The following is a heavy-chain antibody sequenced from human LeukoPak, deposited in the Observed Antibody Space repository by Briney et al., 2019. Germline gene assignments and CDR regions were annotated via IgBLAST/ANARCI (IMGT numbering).Heavy chain of an antibody. CDR2: ISYDGSNK. CDR3: AKGGAHYDFWSGYTNDY. V-gene: IGHV3-30*18. CDR1: AFTFSSYG. D-gene: IGHD3-3*01. Sequence: GGSLRLSCAASAFTFSSYGMHWVRQAPGKGLEWVAVISYDGSNKYYADSVKGRFTISRDNSKNTLYLQMNSLRAEDTAVYYCAKGGAHYDFWSGYTNDYWGQGTLVTVSS. J-gene: IGHJ4*02.